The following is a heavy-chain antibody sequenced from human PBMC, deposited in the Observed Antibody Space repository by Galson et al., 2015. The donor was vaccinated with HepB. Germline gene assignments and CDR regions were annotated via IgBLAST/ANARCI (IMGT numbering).Heavy chain of an antibody. CDR3: AREAVGGYDFWSGYYWGYYYYYYMDV. D-gene: IGHD3-3*01. CDR1: GFTFSSYW. CDR2: IKQDGSEK. Sequence: SLRLSCAASGFTFSSYWMSWVRQAPGKGPEWVANIKQDGSEKYYVDSVKGRFTISRDNAKNSLYLQMNSLRAEDTAVYYCAREAVGGYDFWSGYYWGYYYYYYMDVWGKGTTVTVSS. V-gene: IGHV3-7*03. J-gene: IGHJ6*03.